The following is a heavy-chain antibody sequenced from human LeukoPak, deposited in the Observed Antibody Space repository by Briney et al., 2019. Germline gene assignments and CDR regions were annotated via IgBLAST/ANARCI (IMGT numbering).Heavy chain of an antibody. D-gene: IGHD6-13*01. J-gene: IGHJ4*02. CDR3: ARDVEYSSSWYNYFDY. CDR1: GYTFTSYG. CDR2: ISAYNGNT. Sequence: GASVKVSCKASGYTFTSYGIGWVRQAPGQGLEWMGWISAYNGNTNYAQKLQGRVTMTTDTSTSTAYMELRSLRSDDTAVYYCARDVEYSSSWYNYFDYWGQGTLVTVSS. V-gene: IGHV1-18*01.